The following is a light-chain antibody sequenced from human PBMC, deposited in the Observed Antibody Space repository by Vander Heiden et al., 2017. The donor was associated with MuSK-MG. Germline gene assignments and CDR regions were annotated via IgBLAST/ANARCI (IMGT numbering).Light chain of an antibody. CDR2: DAS. V-gene: IGKV3-11*01. Sequence: EIVFTQTPATLSLSPGERVTLSCRASQSVSTYLAWYQHKPGQAPRLLIYDASSRATGVPARFSGSGSGTDFTLTISSLEPEDFAVYYCQQRRNWPLTFGGGTKVEIK. J-gene: IGKJ4*01. CDR1: QSVSTY. CDR3: QQRRNWPLT.